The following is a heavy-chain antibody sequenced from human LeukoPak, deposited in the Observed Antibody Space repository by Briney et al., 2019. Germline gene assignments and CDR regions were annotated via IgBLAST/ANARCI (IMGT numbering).Heavy chain of an antibody. CDR1: GGTFSSYA. Sequence: SVKVSCKASGGTFSSYAISWVRQAPGQGLEWMGGIIPIFGTASYAQKFQGRVTITADESTSTAYMELSSLRSEDTAVYYCARGVTITIFGVVRNGDAFDIWGQGTMVTVSS. D-gene: IGHD3-3*01. J-gene: IGHJ3*02. V-gene: IGHV1-69*13. CDR2: IIPIFGTA. CDR3: ARGVTITIFGVVRNGDAFDI.